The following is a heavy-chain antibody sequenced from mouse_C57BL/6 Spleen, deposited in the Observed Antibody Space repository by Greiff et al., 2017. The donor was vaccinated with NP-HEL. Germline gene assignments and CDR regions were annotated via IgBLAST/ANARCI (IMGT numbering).Heavy chain of an antibody. D-gene: IGHD2-4*01. CDR1: GYAFSSSW. CDR3: ARDMIGTPFDY. J-gene: IGHJ2*01. CDR2: IYPGDGDT. V-gene: IGHV1-82*01. Sequence: QVQLKQSGPELVKPGASVKISCKASGYAFSSSWMNWVKQRPGKGLEWIGRIYPGDGDTNYNGKFKGKATLTADKSSSTAYMQLSSLTSEDSAVYYCARDMIGTPFDYWGQGTTLTVSS.